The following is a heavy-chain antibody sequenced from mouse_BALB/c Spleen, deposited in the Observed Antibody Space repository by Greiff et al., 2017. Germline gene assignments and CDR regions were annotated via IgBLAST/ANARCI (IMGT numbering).Heavy chain of an antibody. V-gene: IGHV1S56*01. CDR1: GYTFTNYW. J-gene: IGHJ4*01. Sequence: QVQLQQSGAELVRPGTSVKISCKASGYTFTNYWLGWVKQRPGQGLEWIGWIYPGDGSTKYNEKFKGKATLTADKSSSTAYMQLSSLTSENSAVYFCARGGAMDYWGQGTSVTVSS. CDR3: ARGGAMDY. CDR2: IYPGDGST.